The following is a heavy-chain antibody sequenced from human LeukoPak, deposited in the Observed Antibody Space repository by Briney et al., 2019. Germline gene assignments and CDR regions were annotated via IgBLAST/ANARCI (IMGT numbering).Heavy chain of an antibody. CDR2: IYTSGST. V-gene: IGHV4-61*02. CDR3: ARAEDSYTAMAVDAFDI. J-gene: IGHJ3*02. CDR1: GGSISSGGYY. D-gene: IGHD5-18*01. Sequence: SQTLSLTCTVSGGSISSGGYYWSWIRQPAGKGLEWIGRIYTSGSTNYNPSLKSRVTISVDTSKNQFSLKLSSVTAADTAVYYCARAEDSYTAMAVDAFDIWGQGTMVTVSS.